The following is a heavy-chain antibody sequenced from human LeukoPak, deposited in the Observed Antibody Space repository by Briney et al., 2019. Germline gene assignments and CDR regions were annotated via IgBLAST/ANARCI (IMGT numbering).Heavy chain of an antibody. V-gene: IGHV3-74*01. CDR3: VYSGYDWTYYFDW. CDR2: INDDGKNT. J-gene: IGHJ4*02. Sequence: GGSLRLSCAASGFTFDDYAMHWVRQAPGKGLVWVSCINDDGKNTSYADSVKGRFTISRDNAKNTLYLQMSSLRAEDTAIYYCVYSGYDWTYYFDWWGQGTLVTVSS. D-gene: IGHD5-12*01. CDR1: GFTFDDYA.